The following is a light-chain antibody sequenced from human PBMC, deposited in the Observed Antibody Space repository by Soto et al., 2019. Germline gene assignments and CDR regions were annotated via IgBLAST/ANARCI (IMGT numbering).Light chain of an antibody. CDR3: SSYTSSSTVV. J-gene: IGLJ2*01. V-gene: IGLV2-14*01. CDR1: SSDVGGYNY. CDR2: YVS. Sequence: QSALTQPASVSGSPGQSITISCTGTSSDVGGYNYVSWYQQHPGKAPKLMIYYVSKRPSGVSNRFSGSKSGNTASLTISGLQAEDEADYYCSSYTSSSTVVFGGGTKVTVL.